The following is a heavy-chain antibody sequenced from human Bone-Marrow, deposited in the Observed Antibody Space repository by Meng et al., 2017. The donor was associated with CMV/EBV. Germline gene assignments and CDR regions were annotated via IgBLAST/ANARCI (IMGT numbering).Heavy chain of an antibody. Sequence: GSLRLSCAVYGGSFSGYYWSWIRQPPGKGLEWIGEINHSGSTNYNPSLKSRVTISVDTSKNQFSLSLNSVTAADTAVYYCAGSYDLWVGSWFDPWGQGTLVTVSS. CDR3: AGSYDLWVGSWFDP. J-gene: IGHJ5*02. D-gene: IGHD3-3*01. V-gene: IGHV4-34*01. CDR2: INHSGST. CDR1: GGSFSGYY.